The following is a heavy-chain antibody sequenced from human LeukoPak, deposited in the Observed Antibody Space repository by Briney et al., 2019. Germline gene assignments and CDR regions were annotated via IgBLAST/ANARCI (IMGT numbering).Heavy chain of an antibody. CDR2: INHSGST. D-gene: IGHD5-24*01. CDR3: ARGQGGWLQSHYYYYMDV. V-gene: IGHV4-34*01. Sequence: SETLSLTCAVYGGSFSGYYWSWIRQPPGKGLEWIGEINHSGSTNYNPSLKSRVTISVDTSKNQFSLKLSSVTAADTAVYYCARGQGGWLQSHYYYYMDVWGKGTTVTVSS. J-gene: IGHJ6*03. CDR1: GGSFSGYY.